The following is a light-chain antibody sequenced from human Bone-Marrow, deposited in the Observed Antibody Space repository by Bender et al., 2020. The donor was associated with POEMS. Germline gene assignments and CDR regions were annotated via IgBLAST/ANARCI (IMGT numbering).Light chain of an antibody. CDR2: QDT. CDR3: QAWDSSTRRV. V-gene: IGLV3-1*01. J-gene: IGLJ2*01. CDR1: NLGNRF. Sequence: SYELTQPPSVSVSPGQTATITCSGDNLGNRFACWFQQKPGQSPVLVIYQDTKRPSGIPERFSGSNSGNTATLTISGTQAMDEADYYCQAWDSSTRRVFGGGTKLTVL.